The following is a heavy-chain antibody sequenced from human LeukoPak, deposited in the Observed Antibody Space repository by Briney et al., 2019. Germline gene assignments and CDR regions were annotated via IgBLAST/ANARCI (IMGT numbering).Heavy chain of an antibody. J-gene: IGHJ4*02. D-gene: IGHD3-22*01. V-gene: IGHV1-8*03. CDR3: ARGQFGYYYDSSGYLNFDY. Sequence: ASVKVSCKASGYTFTSYDINWVRRATGQGLEWMGWMNPNSGNTGYAQKFQGRVTITRNTSISTAYMELSSLRSEDTAVYYCARGQFGYYYDSSGYLNFDYWGQGTLVTVSS. CDR2: MNPNSGNT. CDR1: GYTFTSYD.